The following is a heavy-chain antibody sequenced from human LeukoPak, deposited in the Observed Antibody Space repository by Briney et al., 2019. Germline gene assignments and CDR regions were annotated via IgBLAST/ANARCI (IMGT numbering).Heavy chain of an antibody. D-gene: IGHD3-9*01. V-gene: IGHV4-61*01. CDR2: IYYSGST. CDR1: GGSVSSGSYY. CDR3: ARGGDILTGFES. J-gene: IGHJ4*02. Sequence: SETLSLTCTVSGGSVSSGSYYWSWIRQPPGKGLEWIGYIYYSGSTNYNPSLKSRVTISVDTSKNQFSLKLSSVTAADTAVYYCARGGDILTGFESWGQGTLVTVSS.